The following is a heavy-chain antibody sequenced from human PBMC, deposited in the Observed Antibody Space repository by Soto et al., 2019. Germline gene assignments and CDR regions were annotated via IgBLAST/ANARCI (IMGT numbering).Heavy chain of an antibody. CDR2: NYYSGST. CDR3: AREMGGWVETFSGFDP. D-gene: IGHD3-16*01. CDR1: GGSISSGGYY. Sequence: QVQLQESGPGLVKPSQTLSLTCPVPGGSISSGGYYWSWIRQHPGKGLEWIGYNYYSGSTYYNPSLKSRVTISVDTSKNLFSRKLSSVTAADTAVYYCAREMGGWVETFSGFDPWGQGTLVTVSS. V-gene: IGHV4-31*03. J-gene: IGHJ5*02.